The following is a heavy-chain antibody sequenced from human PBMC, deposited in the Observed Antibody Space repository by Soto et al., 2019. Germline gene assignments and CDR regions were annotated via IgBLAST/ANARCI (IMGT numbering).Heavy chain of an antibody. CDR3: VRGARSGYYRIDY. CDR2: ISPDGKNT. J-gene: IGHJ4*02. CDR1: GFTFSSYW. D-gene: IGHD3-22*01. Sequence: GGSLRLSCAASGFTFSSYWMHWVRQVPGKGLVWVSRISPDGKNTNYADSVKGRFTISRDNAKNTVFLQMNSLRVEDMAVYYGVRGARSGYYRIDYWGQRALVTVSS. V-gene: IGHV3-74*01.